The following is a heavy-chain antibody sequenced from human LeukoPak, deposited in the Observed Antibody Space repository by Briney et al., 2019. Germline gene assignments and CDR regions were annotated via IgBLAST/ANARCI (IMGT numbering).Heavy chain of an antibody. CDR2: ITGSGEAT. D-gene: IGHD3-16*01. Sequence: PGGSLRLSCPASGFTFSSFGMNWVRQGPGKGLEWVSSITGSGEATHYAGSVKGRFSISRDNSKNTLYLQMNSLRADDTAVYYCARPWGDVSIATWFNPWGQGTLVTVSS. V-gene: IGHV3-23*01. CDR1: GFTFSSFG. J-gene: IGHJ5*02. CDR3: ARPWGDVSIATWFNP.